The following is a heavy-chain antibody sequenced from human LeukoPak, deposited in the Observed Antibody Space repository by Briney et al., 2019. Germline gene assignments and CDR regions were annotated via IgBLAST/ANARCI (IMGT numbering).Heavy chain of an antibody. J-gene: IGHJ6*03. V-gene: IGHV1-2*02. CDR3: ARYYYGSGSSTASMDV. CDR1: GYTFTGYY. CDR2: INPNSGGT. Sequence: GASVKVSCKASGYTFTGYYMHWVRQAPGQGLEWMGWINPNSGGTNYAQKFQGRVTMTRDTSISTAYMELSRLRSDDTAVYYCARYYYGSGSSTASMDVWGKGTTVTVSS. D-gene: IGHD3-10*01.